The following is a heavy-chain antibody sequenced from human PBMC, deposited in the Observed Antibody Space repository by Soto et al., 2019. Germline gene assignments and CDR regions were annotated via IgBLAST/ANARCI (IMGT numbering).Heavy chain of an antibody. Sequence: PGGSLRLSCAASGFTFSSYGMHWVRQAPGKGLEWVAVISYDGSNKYYADSVKGRFTISRDNSKNTLYLQMNSLRAEDTAVYYCAKDRGRIAVAGTPNGMDVWGQGTTVTVSS. CDR1: GFTFSSYG. D-gene: IGHD6-19*01. CDR2: ISYDGSNK. J-gene: IGHJ6*02. CDR3: AKDRGRIAVAGTPNGMDV. V-gene: IGHV3-30*18.